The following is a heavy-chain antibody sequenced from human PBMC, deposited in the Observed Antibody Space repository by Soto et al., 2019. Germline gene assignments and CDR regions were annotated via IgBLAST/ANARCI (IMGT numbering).Heavy chain of an antibody. CDR1: GGSISRYY. Sequence: PSETRSLTWTVSGGSISRYYWSWIRQPPGKGLEWIGCIYYSGSTNYNPSLKSRVTISVDTSKNQFSLNLRSVTAADTAVYYCARGRWLQLIYFDYWGQGTLVTVSS. CDR3: ARGRWLQLIYFDY. J-gene: IGHJ4*02. V-gene: IGHV4-59*01. CDR2: IYYSGST. D-gene: IGHD5-12*01.